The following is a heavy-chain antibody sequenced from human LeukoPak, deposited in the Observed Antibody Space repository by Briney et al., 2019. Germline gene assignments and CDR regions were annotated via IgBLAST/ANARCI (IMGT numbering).Heavy chain of an antibody. CDR3: ARVSGSYYNDY. J-gene: IGHJ4*02. D-gene: IGHD1-26*01. V-gene: IGHV1-46*01. CDR2: INPNGGST. Sequence: ASVKVSCKASGYTFTGYYMHWVRQAPGQGLEWMGIINPNGGSTSYAQKFQGRVTMTRDTSTSTVYMELSSLRSEDTAVYYCARVSGSYYNDYWGQGTLVTVSS. CDR1: GYTFTGYY.